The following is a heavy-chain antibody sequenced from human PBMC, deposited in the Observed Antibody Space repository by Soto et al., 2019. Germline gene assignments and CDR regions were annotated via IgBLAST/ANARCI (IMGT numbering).Heavy chain of an antibody. D-gene: IGHD6-19*01. CDR1: GYTFTGYA. Sequence: QVQLVQSGAEEKKPGASVKVSCKASGYTFTGYAMHWVRQAPGQGLEWGGWFNGGNGNTKNSQKFRGSLTITGDTSASTAYMELSSLRSEDTAVYFCARVVAVPADFDYWGQGTLVTVSS. CDR3: ARVVAVPADFDY. V-gene: IGHV1-3*05. CDR2: FNGGNGNT. J-gene: IGHJ4*02.